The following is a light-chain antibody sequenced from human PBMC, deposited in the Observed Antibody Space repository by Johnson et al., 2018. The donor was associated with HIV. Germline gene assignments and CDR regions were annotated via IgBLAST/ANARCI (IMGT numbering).Light chain of an antibody. CDR3: GTWDNSLNVYV. CDR1: SSNIENNY. J-gene: IGLJ1*01. CDR2: DNN. V-gene: IGLV1-51*01. Sequence: QSVLTQPPSVSAASGQKVDISCSGSSSNIENNYLSWYQQLPHTAPKLLISDNNKRPSWIPDRFSGSKSGATATLDITGLQTGDEADYYCGTWDNSLNVYVFGTGTKVTVL.